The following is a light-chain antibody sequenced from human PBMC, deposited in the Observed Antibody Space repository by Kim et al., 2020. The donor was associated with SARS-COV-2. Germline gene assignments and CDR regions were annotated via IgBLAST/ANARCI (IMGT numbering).Light chain of an antibody. Sequence: EILLRQSPGTLSLSPGEKATLSCRASQSGGTTYVAWYQQKPGQAHRLLIYGAFNRAAGIPDRFSGSGSGPDFTLTITRLQPEDSAVYYCQQYGGSSWTFGEGTKVEIK. CDR1: QSGGTTY. J-gene: IGKJ1*01. CDR2: GAF. CDR3: QQYGGSSWT. V-gene: IGKV3-20*01.